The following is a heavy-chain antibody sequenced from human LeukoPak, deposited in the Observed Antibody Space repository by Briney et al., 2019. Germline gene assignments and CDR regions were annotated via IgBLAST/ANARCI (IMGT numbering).Heavy chain of an antibody. CDR1: GYTFTSYG. CDR2: ISAYNGDT. D-gene: IGHD3-22*01. J-gene: IGHJ4*02. V-gene: IGHV1-18*01. Sequence: SVKVSCKASGYTFTSYGISWVRQAPGQGLEWMGWISAYNGDTNYAQKLQGRVTMTTDTSTSTAYMELRSLRSDDTAVYYCARDASPYYYDSSGYPDYWGQGTLVTVSS. CDR3: ARDASPYYYDSSGYPDY.